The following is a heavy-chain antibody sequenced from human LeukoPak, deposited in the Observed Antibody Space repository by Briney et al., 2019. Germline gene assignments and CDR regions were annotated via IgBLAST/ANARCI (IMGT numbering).Heavy chain of an antibody. V-gene: IGHV3-9*01. D-gene: IGHD6-13*01. CDR3: AKGMAAAGTDAFDI. CDR1: GFTFDVYA. Sequence: PGRSLRLSCAASGFTFDVYAVHWVRQAPGKGLEWVSGISWNSGTIGYTDSVKGRFTISRDNAKNSLYLQMNSLRAEDTALYYCAKGMAAAGTDAFDIWGQGTMVTVSS. J-gene: IGHJ3*02. CDR2: ISWNSGTI.